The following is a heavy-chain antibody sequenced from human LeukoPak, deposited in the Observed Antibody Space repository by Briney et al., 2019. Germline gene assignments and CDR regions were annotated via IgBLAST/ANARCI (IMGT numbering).Heavy chain of an antibody. V-gene: IGHV1-8*03. J-gene: IGHJ4*02. D-gene: IGHD5-18*01. CDR2: MNPNSGNT. CDR1: GYTFSHYG. Sequence: ASVKVSCKTSGYTFSHYGISWVRQATGQGLEWMGWMNPNSGNTGYAQKFQGRVTITRNTSISTAYMEVSSLRSEDTAVYYCARIGGWIQLWDRPDGGYYFDYRGQGTLVTVSS. CDR3: ARIGGWIQLWDRPDGGYYFDY.